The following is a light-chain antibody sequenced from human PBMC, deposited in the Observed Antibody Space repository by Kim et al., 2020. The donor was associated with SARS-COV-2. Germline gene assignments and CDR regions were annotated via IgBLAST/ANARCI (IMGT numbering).Light chain of an antibody. CDR2: GKN. CDR3: NSRDSSGNHLV. CDR1: SLRSNY. J-gene: IGLJ2*01. V-gene: IGLV3-19*01. Sequence: ALGQTDRITCQGDSLRSNYASWYQQKPGQAPVLVIYGKNNRPSGIPDRFSGCSSGNTASLTITGAQAEDEADDYCNSRDSSGNHLVFGGGTQLTVL.